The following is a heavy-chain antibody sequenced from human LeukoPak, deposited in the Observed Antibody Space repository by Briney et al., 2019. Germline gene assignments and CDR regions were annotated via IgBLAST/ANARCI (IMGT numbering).Heavy chain of an antibody. D-gene: IGHD3-3*01. CDR3: ARVGPHVTIFGVVIYYFDY. Sequence: ASVKVSCKASGYTFTRYAVNWVRQAPGQGLEWMGWINIKTGNPTYAQGFTGRFVFSLDTSVTTAYLQISSLKDEDTAVYYCARVGPHVTIFGVVIYYFDYWGQGTLVTISS. J-gene: IGHJ4*02. CDR1: GYTFTRYA. V-gene: IGHV7-4-1*02. CDR2: INIKTGNP.